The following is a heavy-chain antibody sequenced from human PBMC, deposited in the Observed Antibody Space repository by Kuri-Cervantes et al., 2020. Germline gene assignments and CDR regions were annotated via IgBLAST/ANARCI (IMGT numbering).Heavy chain of an antibody. CDR3: ARDMAYGGHITLNDY. V-gene: IGHV3-11*06. CDR2: ISSTSTYI. D-gene: IGHD2-8*01. Sequence: GGSLRLSCAASGFTFSDYYMSWTRQAPGKGLEWVSYISSTSTYIFYAESVKGRFTISRDNARNSLYLQMNSLRAEDTAVYYCARDMAYGGHITLNDYWGQGTLVTVSS. CDR1: GFTFSDYY. J-gene: IGHJ4*02.